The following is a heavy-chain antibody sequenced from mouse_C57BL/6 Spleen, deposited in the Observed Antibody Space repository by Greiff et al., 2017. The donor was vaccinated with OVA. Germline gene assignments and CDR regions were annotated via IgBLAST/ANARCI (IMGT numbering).Heavy chain of an antibody. J-gene: IGHJ4*01. Sequence: VQLQQSGTELVKPGASVKLSCKASGYTFTSYWMHWVKQRPGQGLEWIGNINPSNGGTNYNEKFKSKATLTVDKSSSTAYMQLSSLTSEDSAVYYCARSEDYDGGSYAMDYWGQGTSVTVSS. CDR1: GYTFTSYW. CDR2: INPSNGGT. V-gene: IGHV1-53*01. CDR3: ARSEDYDGGSYAMDY. D-gene: IGHD2-4*01.